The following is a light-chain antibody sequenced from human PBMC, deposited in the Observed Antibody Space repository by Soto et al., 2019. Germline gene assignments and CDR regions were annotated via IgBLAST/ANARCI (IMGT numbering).Light chain of an antibody. J-gene: IGLJ1*01. CDR1: SSDVGSYNL. CDR3: CSYAGSSTFFYV. Sequence: QSVLTQPASVSGSPGQSITISCTGTSSDVGSYNLVSWYQQHPGKAPKLMIYEVSKRPSGVSNRFSGSKSGNTASLTISGLHADDEADYYWCSYAGSSTFFYVFGTGTKLTV. CDR2: EVS. V-gene: IGLV2-23*02.